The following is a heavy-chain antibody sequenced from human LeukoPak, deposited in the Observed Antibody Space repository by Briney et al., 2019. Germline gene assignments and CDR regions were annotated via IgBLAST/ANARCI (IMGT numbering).Heavy chain of an antibody. J-gene: IGHJ4*02. CDR1: GYTFTSYY. Sequence: VASVKVSCKASGYTFTSYYMHWVRQAPGQGLEWMGIINPSCGSTSYAQKFQGRVTMTRDTSTSTVYMELSSLRSEDTAVYYCARGSIDDILTGYYSRYYLDYWGQGTLVTVSS. D-gene: IGHD3-9*01. V-gene: IGHV1-46*01. CDR3: ARGSIDDILTGYYSRYYLDY. CDR2: INPSCGST.